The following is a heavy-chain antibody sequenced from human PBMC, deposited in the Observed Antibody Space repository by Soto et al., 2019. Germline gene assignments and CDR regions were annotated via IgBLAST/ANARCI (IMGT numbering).Heavy chain of an antibody. D-gene: IGHD2-21*02. V-gene: IGHV4-31*03. CDR3: ARELEVVTPNNWFDP. CDR1: GGSINSGGYY. Sequence: SETLSLTCTVSGGSINSGGYYWSWIRQHPGKGLEWIGYIYYSGSTYYNPSLKSRVTISVDTSKNQFSLKLSSVTAADTAVYYCARELEVVTPNNWFDPWGQGTLVTVSS. CDR2: IYYSGST. J-gene: IGHJ5*02.